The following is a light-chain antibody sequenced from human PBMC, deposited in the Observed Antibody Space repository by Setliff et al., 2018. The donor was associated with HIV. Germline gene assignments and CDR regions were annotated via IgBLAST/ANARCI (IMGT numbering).Light chain of an antibody. V-gene: IGLV7-46*01. Sequence: QAVVTQEPSVTVSPGGTVTLTCGSNTGAVTSNHYPYWFQQKPGQAPTTLIYDTTNKQSWTPARFPGSLLGGKAALTLSGAQPEDEAEYYCLLSYTSSLWLFGGGTK. CDR2: DTT. CDR1: TGAVTSNHY. CDR3: LLSYTSSLWL. J-gene: IGLJ2*01.